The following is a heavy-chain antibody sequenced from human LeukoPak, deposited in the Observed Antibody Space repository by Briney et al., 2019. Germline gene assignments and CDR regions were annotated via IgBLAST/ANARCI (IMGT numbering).Heavy chain of an antibody. Sequence: GGSLRLSCAASGFTFSSYSMNWVRQAPGKGLEWVSSISSSSSYIYYADSVKGRFTISRDNAKNSLYLQMNSLRAEDTAVYYCARAPYDSSGRQAFYFDYWGQGTLVTVSS. J-gene: IGHJ4*02. CDR3: ARAPYDSSGRQAFYFDY. CDR2: ISSSSSYI. V-gene: IGHV3-21*01. CDR1: GFTFSSYS. D-gene: IGHD3-22*01.